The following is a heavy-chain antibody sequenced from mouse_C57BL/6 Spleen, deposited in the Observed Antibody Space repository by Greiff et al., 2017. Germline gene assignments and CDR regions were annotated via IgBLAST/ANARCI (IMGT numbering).Heavy chain of an antibody. J-gene: IGHJ1*03. CDR1: GYSITSGYY. CDR3: ARPPNYYGSNYWYFDV. D-gene: IGHD1-1*01. Sequence: EVQLVESGPGLVKPSQSLSLTCSVTGYSITSGYYWNWIRQFPGNKLEWMGYISYDGSNNYNPSLKNRISITRDTSKNQFFLKLNSVTTEDTATYYCARPPNYYGSNYWYFDVWGTGTTVTVSS. V-gene: IGHV3-6*01. CDR2: ISYDGSN.